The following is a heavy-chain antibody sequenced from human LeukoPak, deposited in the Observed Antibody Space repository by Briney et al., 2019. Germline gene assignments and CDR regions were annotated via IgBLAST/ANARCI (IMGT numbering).Heavy chain of an antibody. J-gene: IGHJ2*01. CDR2: ISGNGGST. V-gene: IGHV3-64*01. CDR3: ARSKRWLEHYWYFDL. D-gene: IGHD5-24*01. Sequence: GGSLRLSCSASGFTFSNYPMHWVRQAPGKGLEYVSGISGNGGSTYYANSVKGRFTISRDNSKHTLYLQMGSLRAEDMAVYYCARSKRWLEHYWYFDLRGRGTLVTVSS. CDR1: GFTFSNYP.